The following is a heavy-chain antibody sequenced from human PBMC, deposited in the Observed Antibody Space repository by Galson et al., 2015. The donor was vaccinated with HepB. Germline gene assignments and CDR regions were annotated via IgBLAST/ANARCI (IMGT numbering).Heavy chain of an antibody. D-gene: IGHD2-15*01. CDR2: ITSSGGNS. CDR3: AKDGITVANNPYHFHY. V-gene: IGHV3-23*01. CDR1: GFSFTRYA. Sequence: SLRLSCAASGFSFTRYAMTWVRQAPGKGLEWVSSITSSGGNSYYTDSVKGRFTVSRDNSKNTLLLQLNGLRAEDTAMYFCAKDGITVANNPYHFHYWGQGTLVTVSS. J-gene: IGHJ4*02.